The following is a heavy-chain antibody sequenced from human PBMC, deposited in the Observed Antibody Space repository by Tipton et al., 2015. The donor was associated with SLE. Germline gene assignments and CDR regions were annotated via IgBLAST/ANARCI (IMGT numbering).Heavy chain of an antibody. CDR2: IKSDGSDT. CDR1: GFAFSSYW. J-gene: IGHJ4*02. D-gene: IGHD6-13*01. V-gene: IGHV3-74*01. CDR3: TRARGQQLPTDY. Sequence: SLRLSCAASGFAFSSYWMHWVRQAPGKGLVWVARIKSDGSDTNYADSVRGRFTISRDNAKNTLYLQMTSLRAEDTAVYYCTRARGQQLPTDYWGQGTLVTVSS.